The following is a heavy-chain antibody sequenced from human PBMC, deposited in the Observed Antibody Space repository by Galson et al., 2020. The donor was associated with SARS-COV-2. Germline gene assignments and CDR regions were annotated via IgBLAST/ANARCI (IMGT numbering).Heavy chain of an antibody. D-gene: IGHD3-16*01. J-gene: IGHJ4*02. CDR1: GYTFTSHD. Sequence: GASVKDSCKASGYTFTSHDINRVQQATGHGLEWLGWMNPNSCNTGYAQKFQGRVTITRNTSTRTAYMELSSQRSEDTALYYCMGSRGGFDYWGQGTLLTVSS. V-gene: IGHV1-8*03. CDR3: MGSRGGFDY. CDR2: MNPNSCNT.